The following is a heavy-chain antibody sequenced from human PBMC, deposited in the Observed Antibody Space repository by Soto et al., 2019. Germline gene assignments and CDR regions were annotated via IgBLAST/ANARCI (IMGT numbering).Heavy chain of an antibody. D-gene: IGHD4-4*01. J-gene: IGHJ2*01. V-gene: IGHV3-30-3*01. Sequence: QVQLVESGGGVVQPGRSLRLSCAASGFTFSSYAMHWVRQAPGKGLGWVAVISYDGSNKSYTDSVKGRFTISRDNSKNTLNLQMNSLRAEDTAVYYCARPLWRDDYNWGYFDLWGRGTLVTVSS. CDR2: ISYDGSNK. CDR3: ARPLWRDDYNWGYFDL. CDR1: GFTFSSYA.